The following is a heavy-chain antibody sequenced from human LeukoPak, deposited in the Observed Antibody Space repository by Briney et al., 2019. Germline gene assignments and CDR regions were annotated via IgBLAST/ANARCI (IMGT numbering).Heavy chain of an antibody. CDR1: GYTFTSYG. V-gene: IGHV1-18*01. D-gene: IGHD1-26*01. Sequence: ASVKVSCKASGYTFTSYGISWVRQAPGQGLEWMGWISAYNGNANYAQKLQGRVTMTTDTSTSTAYMELRSLRSDDTAVYYCARGKGAALSKYYFDYWGQGTLVTVSS. CDR3: ARGKGAALSKYYFDY. J-gene: IGHJ4*02. CDR2: ISAYNGNA.